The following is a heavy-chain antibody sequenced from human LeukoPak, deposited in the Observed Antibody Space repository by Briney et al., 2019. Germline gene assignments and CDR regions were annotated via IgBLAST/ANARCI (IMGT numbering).Heavy chain of an antibody. V-gene: IGHV1-18*01. Sequence: ASVKVSCKASGYSFTNYGISWVRQAPGQGLEWMGWISAYNDNAHYAQGLEGRVTMTSETSTRTAYMELRSLRSDDTAVYYCAKSTLGIEFDYWGQGSLVTVSS. J-gene: IGHJ4*02. CDR3: AKSTLGIEFDY. CDR2: ISAYNDNA. D-gene: IGHD7-27*01. CDR1: GYSFTNYG.